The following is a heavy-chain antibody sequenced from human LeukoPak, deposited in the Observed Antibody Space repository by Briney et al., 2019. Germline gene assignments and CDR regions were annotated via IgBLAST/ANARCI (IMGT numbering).Heavy chain of an antibody. J-gene: IGHJ5*02. V-gene: IGHV4-59*01. D-gene: IGHD3-9*01. Sequence: SETLSLTCTVSGGSISSYYWSWIRQPPGKGLEWIAYIYYSGSTNYNPSLKSRVTISVDTSKNQFSLKLSSVTAADTAVYYCARGVQGYDILTGHWFDPWGQGTLVTVSS. CDR2: IYYSGST. CDR1: GGSISSYY. CDR3: ARGVQGYDILTGHWFDP.